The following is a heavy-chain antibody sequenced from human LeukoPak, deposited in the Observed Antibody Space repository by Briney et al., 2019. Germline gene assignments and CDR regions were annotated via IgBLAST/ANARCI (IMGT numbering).Heavy chain of an antibody. V-gene: IGHV4-39*01. D-gene: IGHD3-16*02. J-gene: IGHJ3*02. Sequence: SETLSLTCTVSGDSISSSCYYWGWIRQPPGKGLEWIGSIYYSGSTYYKPSLKSRVIISVDPSKNHFSLKLSSVTAADAAVYYCARHYRRDFDIWGQGTMVTVSS. CDR3: ARHYRRDFDI. CDR2: IYYSGST. CDR1: GDSISSSCYY.